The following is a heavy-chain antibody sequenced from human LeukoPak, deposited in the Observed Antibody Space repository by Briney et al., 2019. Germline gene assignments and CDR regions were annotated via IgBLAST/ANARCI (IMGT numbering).Heavy chain of an antibody. D-gene: IGHD2-21*02. CDR1: GGSINSNSYY. Sequence: LETLSLTCNVSGGSINSNSYYWGWIRQPPGRGPEWIGDVYHSGRAFYNPSFKSRATISIDTSKNHFSLKLTSVTAADTALYYCARLGTVTAYFDHWGQGTLVLASS. CDR3: ARLGTVTAYFDH. J-gene: IGHJ4*02. CDR2: VYHSGRA. V-gene: IGHV4-39*02.